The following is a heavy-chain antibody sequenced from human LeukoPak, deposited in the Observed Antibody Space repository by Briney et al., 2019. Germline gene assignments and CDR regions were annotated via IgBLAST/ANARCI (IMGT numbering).Heavy chain of an antibody. V-gene: IGHV5-51*01. J-gene: IGHJ3*02. CDR1: GYSYTSYW. D-gene: IGHD3-22*01. CDR3: ARQAYGSHFDAFDI. CDR2: IYPDDSET. Sequence: GESLKISCKGSGYSYTSYWIGWVRQMPGKGLEWMGIIYPDDSETNYSPSFQGQVSMSVDKSITTAYLQWSSLKASDTAIYYCARQAYGSHFDAFDIWGQGTMVTVSS.